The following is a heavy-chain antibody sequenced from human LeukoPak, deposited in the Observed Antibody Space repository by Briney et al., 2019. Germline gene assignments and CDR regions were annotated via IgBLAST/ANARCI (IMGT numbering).Heavy chain of an antibody. V-gene: IGHV3-7*01. D-gene: IGHD1-26*01. Sequence: GGSLRLSCAASGFTFSSYSMSWVRQAPGKGLEWVANIKQDGSEKYYVDSVEGRFTISRDNAKNSLYLQMNSLRAEDTAVYYCARDPVGGSSLGYWGQGTLVTVSS. CDR2: IKQDGSEK. J-gene: IGHJ4*02. CDR3: ARDPVGGSSLGY. CDR1: GFTFSSYS.